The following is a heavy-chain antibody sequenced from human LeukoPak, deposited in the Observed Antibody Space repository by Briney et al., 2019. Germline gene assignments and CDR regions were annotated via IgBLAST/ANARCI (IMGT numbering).Heavy chain of an antibody. Sequence: PGGSLRLSCAASGFTFDDYAMHWVRQAPGKGLEWVSLISGGGGSKYYADSVKGRFTIARDNSKNSLYLQMNSLRTEGTALYYCAKDFGLPLEYYFDYWGQGNLVTVS. V-gene: IGHV3-43*02. D-gene: IGHD3-10*01. CDR1: GFTFDDYA. J-gene: IGHJ4*02. CDR2: ISGGGGSK. CDR3: AKDFGLPLEYYFDY.